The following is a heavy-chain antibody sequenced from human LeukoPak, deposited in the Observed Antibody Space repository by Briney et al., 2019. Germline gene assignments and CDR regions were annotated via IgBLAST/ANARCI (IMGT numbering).Heavy chain of an antibody. Sequence: GGSLILSCAASGFTFSSYEMNWVRQAPGKGLVWVSYISSSGSTIYYADSVKGRFTISRDNAKNSLYLQMNSLRAEDTAVYYCARVGSSGWYSWGQGTLVTVSS. J-gene: IGHJ5*02. D-gene: IGHD6-19*01. V-gene: IGHV3-48*03. CDR3: ARVGSSGWYS. CDR1: GFTFSSYE. CDR2: ISSSGSTI.